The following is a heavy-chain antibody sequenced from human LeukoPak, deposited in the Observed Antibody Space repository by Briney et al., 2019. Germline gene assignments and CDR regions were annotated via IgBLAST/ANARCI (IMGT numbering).Heavy chain of an antibody. CDR3: AREIITMVRGSPEGLGY. V-gene: IGHV1-46*01. Sequence: ASVKVSCKASGYTFTSYYMHWVRQAPGQGLEWMEIINPSGGSTSYAQKFQGRVTMTRDTSTSTVYMELSSLRSEDTAVYYCAREIITMVRGSPEGLGYWGQGTLVTVSS. CDR2: INPSGGST. D-gene: IGHD3-10*01. CDR1: GYTFTSYY. J-gene: IGHJ4*02.